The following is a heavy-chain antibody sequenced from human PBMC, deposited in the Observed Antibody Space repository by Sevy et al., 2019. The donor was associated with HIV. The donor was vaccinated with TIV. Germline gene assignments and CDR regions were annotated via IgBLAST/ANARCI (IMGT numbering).Heavy chain of an antibody. CDR2: IKQDGSEK. Sequence: GGSLRLSCAASGFTFNSYWMSWVRQAPGKGLEWVANIKQDGSEKYYVDSVKGRFTISRDNAKNSLYLQMNSLRAEDTAIYYCARALFAWYHGSSGYYYTSGFDYWRQGTLVTVSS. V-gene: IGHV3-7*01. D-gene: IGHD3-22*01. CDR3: ARALFAWYHGSSGYYYTSGFDY. CDR1: GFTFNSYW. J-gene: IGHJ4*02.